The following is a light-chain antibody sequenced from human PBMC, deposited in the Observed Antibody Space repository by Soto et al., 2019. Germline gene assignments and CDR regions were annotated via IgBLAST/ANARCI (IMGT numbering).Light chain of an antibody. J-gene: IGKJ4*01. Sequence: DIVMTQSPDSLAVSLGERATINCKSSQSVLYSSNNKNYLAWYQQKPGQPPKLLIYWASTRESGVPDRFSGSGSGTDFTLTITRLQAEDGAVYYCQQYYSTPLTFGGGNKVEIK. V-gene: IGKV4-1*01. CDR2: WAS. CDR1: QSVLYSSNNKNY. CDR3: QQYYSTPLT.